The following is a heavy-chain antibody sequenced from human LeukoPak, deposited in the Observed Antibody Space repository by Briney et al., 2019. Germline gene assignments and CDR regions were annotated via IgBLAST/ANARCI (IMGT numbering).Heavy chain of an antibody. CDR2: IYTSGST. CDR1: GGSISSYY. CDR3: ARVNIVVVPAAMTTPFGAFDI. D-gene: IGHD2-2*01. Sequence: SETLSLTCTVSGGSISSYYWSWIRQPAGKGLEWIGRIYTSGSTNYNPSLKSRVTMSVDTSKNQFSLKLSSVTAADTTVYYCARVNIVVVPAAMTTPFGAFDIWGHGTMVTVSS. J-gene: IGHJ3*02. V-gene: IGHV4-4*07.